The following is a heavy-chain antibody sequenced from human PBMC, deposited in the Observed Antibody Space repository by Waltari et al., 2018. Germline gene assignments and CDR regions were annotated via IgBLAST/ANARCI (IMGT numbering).Heavy chain of an antibody. CDR3: ARDEGVVAATGAMA. CDR2: IYTSGST. J-gene: IGHJ5*02. D-gene: IGHD2-15*01. Sequence: QVQLQESGPGLVKPSETLSLTCTVAGGPISSYYWSWIRPPAGKGLEWIGRIYTSGSTNYNPSLKSRVTMSVDTSKNQFSLKLSSVTAADTAVYYCARDEGVVAATGAMAWGQGTLVTVSS. V-gene: IGHV4-4*07. CDR1: GGPISSYY.